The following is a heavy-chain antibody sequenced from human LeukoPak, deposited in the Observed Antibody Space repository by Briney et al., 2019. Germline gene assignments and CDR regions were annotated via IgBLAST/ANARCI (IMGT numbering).Heavy chain of an antibody. CDR3: ARGWSITGTTGAFDI. CDR1: GYTFTSYG. D-gene: IGHD1-7*01. J-gene: IGHJ3*02. Sequence: ASVKVSCKASGYTFTSYGISWVRQAPGQGLEWMGWISAYNGNTNYAQKLQGRVTMTTDTSTSTAYMELRSLRSDDTAVYYCARGWSITGTTGAFDIWGQGTMVTVSS. V-gene: IGHV1-18*01. CDR2: ISAYNGNT.